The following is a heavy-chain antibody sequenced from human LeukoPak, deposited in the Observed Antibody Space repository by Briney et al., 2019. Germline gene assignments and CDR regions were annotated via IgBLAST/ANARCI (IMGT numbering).Heavy chain of an antibody. D-gene: IGHD3-10*01. CDR1: GFTFSSYA. CDR2: ISGSGGST. J-gene: IGHJ4*02. V-gene: IGHV3-23*01. Sequence: GGSLGLSCAASGFTFSSYAMSWVRQAPGKGLEWVSAISGSGGSTYYADSVKGRFTISRDNSKNTLYLQMNSLRAEDTAVYYCAKAVLWFGELSYFDYWGQGTLVTVSS. CDR3: AKAVLWFGELSYFDY.